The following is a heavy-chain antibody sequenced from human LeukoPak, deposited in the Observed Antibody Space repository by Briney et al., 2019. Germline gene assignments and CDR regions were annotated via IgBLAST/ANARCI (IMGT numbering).Heavy chain of an antibody. V-gene: IGHV4-39*01. CDR1: GGSISSSSYY. J-gene: IGHJ4*02. Sequence: PSETLSLTCTVSGGSISSSSYYWGWIRQPPGKGMEWIGSIYYSGSTYYNPSLKSRVTISVDTSKNQFSLKLSSVTAADTAVYYCARRTFGGVIVLFDSWGQGTLVTVSS. D-gene: IGHD3-16*02. CDR2: IYYSGST. CDR3: ARRTFGGVIVLFDS.